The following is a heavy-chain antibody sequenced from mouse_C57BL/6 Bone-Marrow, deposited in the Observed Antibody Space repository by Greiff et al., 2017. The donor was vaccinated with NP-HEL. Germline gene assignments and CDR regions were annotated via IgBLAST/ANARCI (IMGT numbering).Heavy chain of an antibody. CDR2: INPRSGNT. CDR3: ERSITTVVATNVDY. V-gene: IGHV1-81*01. D-gene: IGHD1-1*01. CDR1: GYTFTSYG. Sequence: QVQLQQSGAELARPGASVKLSCKASGYTFTSYGISWVKQRTGQSLEWIGEINPRSGNTYYNEKFKGKATLTADKSSSTAYMELRSLTSEDSAVYFCERSITTVVATNVDYWGQGTTLTVSS. J-gene: IGHJ2*01.